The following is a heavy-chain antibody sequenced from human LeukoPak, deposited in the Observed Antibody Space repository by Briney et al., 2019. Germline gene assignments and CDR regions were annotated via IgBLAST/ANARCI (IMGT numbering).Heavy chain of an antibody. J-gene: IGHJ5*02. CDR2: INHSGST. V-gene: IGHV4-34*01. CDR1: GGSFSGYY. CDR3: ARGVWFDP. Sequence: PSETLSLTCAVYGGSFSGYYWSWIRQPPGKGLEWIGEINHSGSTNYNPSLKSRVTISVDTSKNQFSLKLSSVTAADTAVYYCARGVWFDPWGQGTLVTVSS.